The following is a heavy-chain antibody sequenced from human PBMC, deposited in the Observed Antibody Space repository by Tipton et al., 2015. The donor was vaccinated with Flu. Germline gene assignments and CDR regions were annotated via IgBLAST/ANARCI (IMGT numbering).Heavy chain of an antibody. Sequence: TLSLTCTVSGGSISSSTYYWGWIRQPPGKGLEWVGNIYYSGTTYYNPSLQSRVTISADTSKNQFSLKLSSVTAADTAVYYCARRYYDSSGPLDYWGQGTLVTVSS. J-gene: IGHJ4*02. CDR3: ARRYYDSSGPLDY. D-gene: IGHD3-22*01. CDR1: GGSISSSTYY. CDR2: IYYSGTT. V-gene: IGHV4-39*07.